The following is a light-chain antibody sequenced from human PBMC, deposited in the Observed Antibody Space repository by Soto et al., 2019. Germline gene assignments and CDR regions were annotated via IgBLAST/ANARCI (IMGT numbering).Light chain of an antibody. CDR3: QQYGSSPAT. CDR2: GAS. J-gene: IGKJ5*01. CDR1: QSVSSD. V-gene: IGKV3-15*01. Sequence: EIVMTQSPATLSVSPGERATLSCRASQSVSSDLAWYQQKPGQAPRLLIYGASTRATDIPARFSGSGSGTDFTLTISRLEPEDFAVYYCQQYGSSPATFGQGTRLEIK.